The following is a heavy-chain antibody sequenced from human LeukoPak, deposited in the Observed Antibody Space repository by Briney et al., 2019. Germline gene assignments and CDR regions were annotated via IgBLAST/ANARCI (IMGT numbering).Heavy chain of an antibody. CDR1: GFTFSIYT. CDR2: ISSSRSYI. V-gene: IGHV3-21*01. Sequence: GGSLRLSCAASGFTFSIYTINWVRQARGKGLEGVSYISSSRSYIYYADSVKGRLTISRDNPKNSLYLQMNSLRAEDTAVYYCARGDGRGSYKDYYFDYWGQGTLVTASS. D-gene: IGHD1-26*01. J-gene: IGHJ4*02. CDR3: ARGDGRGSYKDYYFDY.